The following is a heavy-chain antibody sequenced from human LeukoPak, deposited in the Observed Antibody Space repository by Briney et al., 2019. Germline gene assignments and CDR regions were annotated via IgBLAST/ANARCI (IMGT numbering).Heavy chain of an antibody. CDR1: GYSISTGYY. CDR2: FYHGGST. V-gene: IGHV4-38-2*02. D-gene: IGHD3-10*01. Sequence: SETLPLTCTVSGYSISTGYYWDWIRQPPGKGLEWIGTFYHGGSTYYNPSLKSRVTISVDTSKNQFSLKLNSVTAADTAVFYCAANSADYNTLGSSYKVWGQGTLVTASS. CDR3: AANSADYNTLGSSYKV. J-gene: IGHJ4*02.